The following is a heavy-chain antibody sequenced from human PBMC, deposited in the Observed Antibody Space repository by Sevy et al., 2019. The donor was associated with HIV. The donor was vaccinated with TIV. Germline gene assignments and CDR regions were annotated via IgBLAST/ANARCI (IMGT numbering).Heavy chain of an antibody. CDR2: IIPIFGTA. V-gene: IGHV1-69*13. D-gene: IGHD3-22*01. J-gene: IGHJ6*02. Sequence: AGPSVKVSCKASGGTFSSYAISWVRQAPGQGLEWMGGIIPIFGTANYAQKFQGRVTITADESTSTAYMELSSLRSEDTAVYYCAATYYYDSSGYYHYYYYGMDVWGQGTTVTVSS. CDR1: GGTFSSYA. CDR3: AATYYYDSSGYYHYYYYGMDV.